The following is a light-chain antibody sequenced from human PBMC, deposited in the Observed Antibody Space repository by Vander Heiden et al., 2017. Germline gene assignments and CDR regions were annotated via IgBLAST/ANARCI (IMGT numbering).Light chain of an antibody. Sequence: NFMLTQPHSASESPGKTVTTSCTGSSGSIASNYVQWYQQRPGSAPTTVIYEDNQRPSGVPDRFSGSIDSSSNSASLTISGLKTEDEADYYCQSYDSSNVVFGGGTKLTVL. CDR3: QSYDSSNVV. CDR2: EDN. CDR1: SGSIASNY. V-gene: IGLV6-57*02. J-gene: IGLJ2*01.